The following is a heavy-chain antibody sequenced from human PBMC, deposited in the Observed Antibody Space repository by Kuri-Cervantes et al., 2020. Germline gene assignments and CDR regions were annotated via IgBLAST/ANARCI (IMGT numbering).Heavy chain of an antibody. Sequence: GESLKISCKGSGYSFTSYWIGWVRQMPGKGLEWMGIIYPGDSDTRYSPSFQGQVTISADKSISTAYLQWSSLKASDTAMYYCARRGVTTLYYYYMDVWGKGTTVTVSS. CDR1: GYSFTSYW. CDR3: ARRGVTTLYYYYMDV. CDR2: IYPGDSDT. V-gene: IGHV5-51*01. J-gene: IGHJ6*03. D-gene: IGHD4-17*01.